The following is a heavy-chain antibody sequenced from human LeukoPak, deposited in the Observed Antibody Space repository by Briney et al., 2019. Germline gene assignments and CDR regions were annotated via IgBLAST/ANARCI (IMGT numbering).Heavy chain of an antibody. CDR1: GGSITSGDYY. D-gene: IGHD2-15*01. CDR3: ARAPTRWPQAFDI. J-gene: IGHJ3*02. V-gene: IGHV4-30-4*01. CDR2: IFYSRNT. Sequence: SQTLSLTCTVSGGSITSGDYYWSWIRQPPGRGLEWVGHIFYSRNTYYNPSLTSRHNISVDTSKNQSSLKLSSVTAADTAVYYCARAPTRWPQAFDIWGQGTMVTVSS.